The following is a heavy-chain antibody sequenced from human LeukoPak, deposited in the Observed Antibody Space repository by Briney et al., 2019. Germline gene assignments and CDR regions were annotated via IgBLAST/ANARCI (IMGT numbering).Heavy chain of an antibody. J-gene: IGHJ5*02. CDR2: IIPILGIA. D-gene: IGHD3-10*01. Sequence: SSVKVSCKASGGTFSSYAISWVRQAPGQGLEWMGRIIPILGIANYAQKFQGRVTITADKSTSTAYMELSSLRSEDTAVYYCARGLKYVGRGFDPWGQGTLVTVSS. CDR3: ARGLKYVGRGFDP. V-gene: IGHV1-69*04. CDR1: GGTFSSYA.